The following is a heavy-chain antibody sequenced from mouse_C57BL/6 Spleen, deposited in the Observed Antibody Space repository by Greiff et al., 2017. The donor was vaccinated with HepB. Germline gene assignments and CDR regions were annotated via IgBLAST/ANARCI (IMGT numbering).Heavy chain of an antibody. CDR2: ISSGGSYT. J-gene: IGHJ3*01. CDR1: GFTFSSYG. D-gene: IGHD2-4*01. V-gene: IGHV5-6*01. CDR3: ARHPIYYDYEEFAY. Sequence: EVQVVESGGDLVKPGGSLKLSCAASGFTFSSYGMSWVRQTPDKRLEWVATISSGGSYTYYPDSVKGRFTISRDNAKNTLYLQMSSLKSEDTAMYYCARHPIYYDYEEFAYWGQGTRVTVSA.